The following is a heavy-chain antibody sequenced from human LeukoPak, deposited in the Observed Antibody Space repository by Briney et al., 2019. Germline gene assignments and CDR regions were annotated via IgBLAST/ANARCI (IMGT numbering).Heavy chain of an antibody. CDR1: GFTFKNSW. D-gene: IGHD2-2*01. CDR3: ARDFGEQDIVVVPAAQGDDY. Sequence: GGSLRLSCVAPGFTFKNSWMHWVRQAPGKGLVWVSRMDADGSNTHYVDSVKGRFTISRDNARKSVYLQMNSLRAEDTAVYYCARDFGEQDIVVVPAAQGDDYWGQGTLVTVSS. V-gene: IGHV3-74*01. CDR2: MDADGSNT. J-gene: IGHJ4*02.